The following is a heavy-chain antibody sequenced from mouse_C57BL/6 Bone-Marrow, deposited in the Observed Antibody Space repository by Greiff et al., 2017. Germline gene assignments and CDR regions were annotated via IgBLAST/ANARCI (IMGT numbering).Heavy chain of an antibody. CDR1: GFSLTSYG. D-gene: IGHD2-2*01. CDR3: AGRVYGYFAY. Sequence: VMLVESGPGLVAPSPCLSISCTASGFSLTSYGVDWVRQSPGKGLEWLGVICGVGSTNYNSALKSRLSISKDNSKCQVCLTMNSLQTDDTAMYYCAGRVYGYFAYWGQGTLVTVSA. J-gene: IGHJ3*01. CDR2: ICGVGST. V-gene: IGHV2-6*01.